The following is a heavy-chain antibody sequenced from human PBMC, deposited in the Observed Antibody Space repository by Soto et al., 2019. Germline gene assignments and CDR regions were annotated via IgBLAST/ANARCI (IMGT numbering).Heavy chain of an antibody. D-gene: IGHD3-3*02. CDR3: AKNFIPLSPDLDFDS. V-gene: IGHV3-30*18. CDR2: ISYDGSYK. CDR1: GFTFRSYG. Sequence: GGSLRLSCAASGFTFRSYGMHWARQAPGRGLEWVAVISYDGSYKYYEDSVKGRFTISRDNYKNTLHLQMDSLRAEDTAVYYCAKNFIPLSPDLDFDSWGQGTLVTVSS. J-gene: IGHJ4*02.